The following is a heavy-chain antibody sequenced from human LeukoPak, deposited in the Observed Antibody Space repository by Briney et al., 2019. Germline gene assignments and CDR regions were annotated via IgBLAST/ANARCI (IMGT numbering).Heavy chain of an antibody. J-gene: IGHJ4*02. D-gene: IGHD3/OR15-3a*01. CDR2: IYYSGNT. V-gene: IGHV4-39*01. CDR1: GGSISSTNYY. Sequence: SETLSLTCTVSGGSISSTNYYWGWIRQPPGKGLEWIGSIYYSGNTYYNASLKSQVSISLDPSKNQFSLRLTSVAAADTAVFFCAGQTGSGLFILPGGKGTLVTVSS. CDR3: AGQTGSGLFILP.